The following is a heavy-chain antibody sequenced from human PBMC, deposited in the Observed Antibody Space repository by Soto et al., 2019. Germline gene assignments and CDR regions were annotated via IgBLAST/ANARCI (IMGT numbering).Heavy chain of an antibody. V-gene: IGHV4-39*01. CDR3: ARWASY. CDR1: GGSINSSSYF. CDR2: IYYSGST. J-gene: IGHJ4*02. Sequence: PSETLSLTCSVSGGSINSSSYFWGWVRQPPGKGLEWIGSIYYSGSTYYNPSLRSRVTISVDTSKNQFSLKLSSVTAADTAVYFCARWASYWGQGALVTVSS.